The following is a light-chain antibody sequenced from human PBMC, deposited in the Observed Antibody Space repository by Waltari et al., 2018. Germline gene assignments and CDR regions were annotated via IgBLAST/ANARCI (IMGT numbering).Light chain of an antibody. CDR3: ASWDDSLSGRV. V-gene: IGLV1-44*01. CDR2: TDT. J-gene: IGLJ3*02. CDR1: SSNIGSNT. Sequence: QSVLIQPPSASGIPGQGVTISCSGGSSNIGSNTVSWYQQFAGAAPQLLIHTDTQRPSGVPDRFSGSKSGTSASLAISGLQSEDEAHCFCASWDDSLSGRVFGGGTKVTVL.